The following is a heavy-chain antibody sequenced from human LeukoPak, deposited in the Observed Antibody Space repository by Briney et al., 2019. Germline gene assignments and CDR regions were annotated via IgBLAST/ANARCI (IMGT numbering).Heavy chain of an antibody. CDR1: GFTFSSYA. CDR3: AKGVPVVYYYGSGKGYFDY. CDR2: ISDSGGST. J-gene: IGHJ4*02. V-gene: IGHV3-23*01. D-gene: IGHD3-10*01. Sequence: GGSLRLSCAASGFTFSSYAMSWVRQAPGKGLEWVSVISDSGGSTDYADSVKGRFTISRDNSKNTLYPEMNSLRAEDRAVYYCAKGVPVVYYYGSGKGYFDYWGQGTLVTVSS.